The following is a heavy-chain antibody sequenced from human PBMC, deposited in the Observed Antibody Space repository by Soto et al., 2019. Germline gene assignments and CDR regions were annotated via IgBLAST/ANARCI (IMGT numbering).Heavy chain of an antibody. Sequence: PGESLKISCKGSGYSFTNYWIGWVRQMPGKGLEWMGTIYPGDSDTRYSPSFQGQVTISADKSISTAYLQWSSLKAADTAMYYCAIPADYGGNSRFDFWGQGTLVTVSS. V-gene: IGHV5-51*01. CDR3: AIPADYGGNSRFDF. D-gene: IGHD4-17*01. J-gene: IGHJ4*02. CDR2: IYPGDSDT. CDR1: GYSFTNYW.